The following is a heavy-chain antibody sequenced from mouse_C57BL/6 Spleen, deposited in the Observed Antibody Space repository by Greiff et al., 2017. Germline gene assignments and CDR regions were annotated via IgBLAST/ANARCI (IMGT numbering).Heavy chain of an antibody. CDR3: ASIYDGYPYAMDY. CDR2: IWSGGST. D-gene: IGHD2-3*01. J-gene: IGHJ4*01. Sequence: VQRVESGPGLVQPSQSLSITCTVSGFSLTSYGVHWVRQSPGKGLEWLGVIWSGGSTDYNAAFISRLSISKDNSKSQVFFKMNSLQADDTAIYYCASIYDGYPYAMDYWGQGTSVTVSS. V-gene: IGHV2-2*01. CDR1: GFSLTSYG.